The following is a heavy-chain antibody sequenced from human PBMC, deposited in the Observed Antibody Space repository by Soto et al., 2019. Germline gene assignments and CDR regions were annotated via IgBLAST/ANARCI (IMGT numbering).Heavy chain of an antibody. CDR2: LSAYNGNT. D-gene: IGHD3-10*01. V-gene: IGHV1-18*01. Sequence: QVQLVQSGAEVKKPGASVKVSCKASGYTFTSYGISWVRQAPGQGLEWMGWLSAYNGNTNYAQKLQGRVTMTTDTSTSTAYMELRSLGSDDTAVYYCARKDLRITMVRGVIEGTDYWGQGTLVTVSS. CDR3: ARKDLRITMVRGVIEGTDY. CDR1: GYTFTSYG. J-gene: IGHJ4*02.